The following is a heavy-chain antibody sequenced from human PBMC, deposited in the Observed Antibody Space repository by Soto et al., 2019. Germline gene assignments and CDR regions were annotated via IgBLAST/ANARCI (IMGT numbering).Heavy chain of an antibody. CDR1: GGTFSSSG. J-gene: IGHJ6*02. CDR2: IVPSLDTT. CDR3: ARWPQPRYTADPYAVDV. V-gene: IGHV1-69*11. Sequence: QVHLVQSGTEVKKPGSSVKVSCKASGGTFSSSGFSWVRQAPGQGLEWMGMIVPSLDTTNYAQKFQARVTITADEVTSTADMELRSLRSEDTAVYYCARWPQPRYTADPYAVDVWGQGTRVIVPS. D-gene: IGHD3-16*02.